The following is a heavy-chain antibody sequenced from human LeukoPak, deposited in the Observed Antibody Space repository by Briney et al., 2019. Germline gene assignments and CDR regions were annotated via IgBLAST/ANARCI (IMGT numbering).Heavy chain of an antibody. CDR1: GFTFSSYS. Sequence: GGSLRLSCAASGFTFSSYSMNWVRQAPGKGLEWVSSISSSSSYIYYADSVKGRFTISRDNAKNSLYLQVNSLRAEDTAVYYCARIPGIAVAGGDAFDIWGQGTMVTVSS. V-gene: IGHV3-21*01. D-gene: IGHD6-19*01. J-gene: IGHJ3*02. CDR2: ISSSSSYI. CDR3: ARIPGIAVAGGDAFDI.